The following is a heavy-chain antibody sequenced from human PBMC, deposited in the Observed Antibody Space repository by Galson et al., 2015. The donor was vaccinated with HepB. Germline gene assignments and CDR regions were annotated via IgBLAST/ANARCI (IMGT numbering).Heavy chain of an antibody. Sequence: SLRLSCAASGVTIPSYSMNWVRKAPGKGLEWLGYISAGSTTGYYAAFVRGRFTISRDNAKNLLYLHMNSLRGEDTAVYYCARNPASYDYFNMDVWGHGTTVTVSS. J-gene: IGHJ6*02. CDR3: ARNPASYDYFNMDV. CDR1: GVTIPSYS. V-gene: IGHV3-48*01. CDR2: ISAGSTTG.